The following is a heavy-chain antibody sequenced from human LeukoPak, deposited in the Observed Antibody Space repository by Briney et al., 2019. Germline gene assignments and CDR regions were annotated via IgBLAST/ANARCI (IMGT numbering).Heavy chain of an antibody. J-gene: IGHJ4*02. D-gene: IGHD1-26*01. CDR2: IRYDGSNK. CDR1: RFTFSSYG. Sequence: PGGSLRLSCAASRFTFSSYGMHWVRQAPGKGLEWVAFIRYDGSNKYYADSVKGRFTISRDNSKNTLYLQMNSLRAEDTAVYYCSHDSGSYLLDYWGQGTLVTVSS. CDR3: SHDSGSYLLDY. V-gene: IGHV3-30*02.